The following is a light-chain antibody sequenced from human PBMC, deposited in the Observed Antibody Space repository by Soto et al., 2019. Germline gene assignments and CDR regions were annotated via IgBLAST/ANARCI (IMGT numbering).Light chain of an antibody. CDR2: AAS. J-gene: IGKJ1*01. CDR1: QGINSY. V-gene: IGKV1-9*01. Sequence: DIQLPQFTSILSASVGDSLTITYRASQGINSYLAWYQQEPGKAPKRLIYAASSLQSGVPSRFSGSGSGTEFSLTISSLQPEDFATYYCLQLNSYPWTFGRGTKVDIK. CDR3: LQLNSYPWT.